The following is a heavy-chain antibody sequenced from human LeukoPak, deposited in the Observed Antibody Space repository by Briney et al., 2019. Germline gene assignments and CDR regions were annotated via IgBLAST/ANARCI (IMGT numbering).Heavy chain of an antibody. D-gene: IGHD3-22*01. V-gene: IGHV3-53*01. CDR2: IYSGGST. CDR1: GFTVSSNY. CDR3: ARGEFGAYYYDSSGYSYYYGMDV. J-gene: IGHJ6*02. Sequence: QPGGSLRLSCAASGFTVSSNYMSWVRQAPGKGLEWVSVIYSGGSTYYADSVKGRFTISRDNSKNTLYLQMNSLRAEDTAVYYCARGEFGAYYYDSSGYSYYYGMDVWGQGTTVTVSS.